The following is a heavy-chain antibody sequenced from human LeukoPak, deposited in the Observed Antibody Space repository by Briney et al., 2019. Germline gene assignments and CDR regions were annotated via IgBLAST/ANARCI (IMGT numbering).Heavy chain of an antibody. CDR2: ITTSGGAK. V-gene: IGHV3-48*01. D-gene: IGHD5-24*01. CDR1: GFTFSSYS. CDR3: ARGGNSSWDY. Sequence: GGSLRLSCAASGFTFSSYSMNWVRQAPGKGLEWISYITTSGGAKNYADSVKGRFTISRDNAENSLYLQMSSLRAEDTAVYYCARGGNSSWDYWGQGALVTVSS. J-gene: IGHJ4*02.